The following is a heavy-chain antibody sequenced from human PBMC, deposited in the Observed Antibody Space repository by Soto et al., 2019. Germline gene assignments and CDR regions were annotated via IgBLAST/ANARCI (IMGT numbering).Heavy chain of an antibody. V-gene: IGHV3-30*18. J-gene: IGHJ4*02. D-gene: IGHD5-12*01. CDR1: GFTFVNHG. Sequence: PGGSLRLSCAASGFTFVNHGMRWVRQAPGKGLGWVAVISYDGSNKYYADSVKGRFTISRDNSKNTLYLQMNSLRAEDTAVYYCAKVSQGYNYSYWGQGTLVTVSS. CDR3: AKVSQGYNYSY. CDR2: ISYDGSNK.